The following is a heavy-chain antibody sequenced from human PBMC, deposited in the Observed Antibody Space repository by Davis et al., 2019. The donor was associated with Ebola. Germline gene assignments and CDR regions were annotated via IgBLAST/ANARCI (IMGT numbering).Heavy chain of an antibody. V-gene: IGHV1-2*02. Sequence: ASVKVSCKASGYTFTGYYMHWVRQAPGQGLEWMGWINPNSGGTNYAQKFQGRVTMTRDTSISTAYMELNRLRSDDTAVYYCARMPAAANYYYYYMDVWGKGTTVTVSS. CDR1: GYTFTGYY. D-gene: IGHD2-2*01. J-gene: IGHJ6*03. CDR3: ARMPAAANYYYYYMDV. CDR2: INPNSGGT.